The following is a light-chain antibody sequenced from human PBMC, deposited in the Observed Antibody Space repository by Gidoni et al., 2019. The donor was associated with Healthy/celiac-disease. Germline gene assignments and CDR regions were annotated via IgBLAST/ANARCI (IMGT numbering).Light chain of an antibody. J-gene: IGKJ4*01. CDR1: QSVSSIY. V-gene: IGKV3-20*01. CDR2: GAS. CDR3: QQYGSSPLT. Sequence: EIVLTQSPGTLSLSPGERATLSCGASQSVSSIYLAWYQQKPGQAPRLLIYGASSRATGIPDRFSGSGSGTDFTLTISRLEPEDFAVYYCQQYGSSPLTFGGGTKVEIK.